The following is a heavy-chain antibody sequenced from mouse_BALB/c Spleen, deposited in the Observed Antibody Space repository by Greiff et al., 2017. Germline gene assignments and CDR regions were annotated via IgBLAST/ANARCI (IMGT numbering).Heavy chain of an antibody. CDR3: ARGGSSYAMDY. CDR1: GFTFSSYT. J-gene: IGHJ4*01. V-gene: IGHV5-6-4*01. CDR2: ISSGGSYT. Sequence: EVKLVESGGGLVKPGGSLKLSCAASGFTFSSYTMSWVRQTPEKRLEWVATISSGGSYTYYPDSVKGRFTISRDNAKNTLYLQMSSLKSEDTAMYYCARGGSSYAMDYWGQGTSVTVSS. D-gene: IGHD1-1*01.